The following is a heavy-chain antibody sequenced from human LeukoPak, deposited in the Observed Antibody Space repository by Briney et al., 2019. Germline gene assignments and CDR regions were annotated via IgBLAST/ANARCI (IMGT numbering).Heavy chain of an antibody. CDR3: ARLSVDTAMGSAAFDY. D-gene: IGHD5-18*01. CDR2: IYTSGST. CDR1: GGSISSYY. V-gene: IGHV4-4*07. Sequence: SETLSLTCTVSGGSISSYYWSWIRQPAGKGLEWIGRIYTSGSTNYNPSLKSRVTMSVDSSKNQFSLKLSSVTAADTAVYYCARLSVDTAMGSAAFDYWGQGTLVTVSS. J-gene: IGHJ4*02.